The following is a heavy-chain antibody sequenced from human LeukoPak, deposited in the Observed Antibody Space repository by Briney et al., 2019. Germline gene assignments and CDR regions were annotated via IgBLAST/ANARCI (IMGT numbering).Heavy chain of an antibody. CDR2: IYYSGST. Sequence: SETLSLTCTVSGGSISSSSYYWGWIRQPPGKGLGWIGSIYYSGSTYYNPSLKSRVTISVDTSKNQFSLTLSSVTAADTAVYYCARRVRRFGEFYYYYMDVWNKGTTVTISS. CDR3: ARRVRRFGEFYYYYMDV. D-gene: IGHD3-10*01. CDR1: GGSISSSSYY. J-gene: IGHJ6*03. V-gene: IGHV4-39*07.